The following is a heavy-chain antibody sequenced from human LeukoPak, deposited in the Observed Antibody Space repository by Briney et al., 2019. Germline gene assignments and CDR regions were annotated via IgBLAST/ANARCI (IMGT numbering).Heavy chain of an antibody. CDR3: ARGGAEWELLYGQGEFDY. V-gene: IGHV3-23*01. CDR2: VSSGGERT. D-gene: IGHD1-26*01. Sequence: GGSLRLSCAASRFTFSSYAMNWVRQAPGKGLQWVSTVSSGGERTNYADSVKGRFTVSRDNSKNTLYLQMNSLRPEDTAVYFCARGGAEWELLYGQGEFDYWGQGTLVTVSS. CDR1: RFTFSSYA. J-gene: IGHJ4*02.